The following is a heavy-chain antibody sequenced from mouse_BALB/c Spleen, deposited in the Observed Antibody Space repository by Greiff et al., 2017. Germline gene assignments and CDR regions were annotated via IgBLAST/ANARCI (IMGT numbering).Heavy chain of an antibody. Sequence: QVQLQQPGAELVKPGASVKLSCKASGYTFTSYWMHWVKQRPGQGLEWIGEIDPSDSYTNYNQKFKGKATLTVDKSSSTAYMQLSSLTSEDSAVYYCARGEDGYYGDYWGQGTTLTVSS. CDR2: IDPSDSYT. CDR1: GYTFTSYW. D-gene: IGHD2-3*01. V-gene: IGHV1-69*02. CDR3: ARGEDGYYGDY. J-gene: IGHJ2*01.